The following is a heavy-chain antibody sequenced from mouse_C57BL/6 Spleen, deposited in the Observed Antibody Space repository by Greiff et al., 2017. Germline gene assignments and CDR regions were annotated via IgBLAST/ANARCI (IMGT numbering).Heavy chain of an antibody. D-gene: IGHD1-1*01. CDR3: ERETTVGYFDV. CDR1: GYAFSSYW. Sequence: VQLQQSGAELVKPGASVKISCKASGYAFSSYWMNWVKQRPGKGLEWIGQIYPGDGDTNYNGKFKGKATLTADKSSSTAYMQPSSLASEDSSVYFCERETTVGYFDVWGTGTTVTVSS. CDR2: IYPGDGDT. V-gene: IGHV1-80*01. J-gene: IGHJ1*03.